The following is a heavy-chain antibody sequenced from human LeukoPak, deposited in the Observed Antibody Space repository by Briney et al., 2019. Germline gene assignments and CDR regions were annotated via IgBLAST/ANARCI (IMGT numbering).Heavy chain of an antibody. J-gene: IGHJ4*02. V-gene: IGHV3-53*01. CDR1: GFIVNTNY. CDR2: IYADGNT. Sequence: PGGCLRLSCAASGFIVNTNYMTWVRQAPGRGLGWVSFIYADGNTYYADSVKGRFTISRDISKNAVYRQMNSPRAEDTAVYYCARDSYGDANFDSWGQGTLVTVSS. D-gene: IGHD4-17*01. CDR3: ARDSYGDANFDS.